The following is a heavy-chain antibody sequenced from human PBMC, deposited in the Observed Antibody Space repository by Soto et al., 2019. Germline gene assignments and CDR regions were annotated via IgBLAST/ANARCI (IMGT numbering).Heavy chain of an antibody. CDR3: ARAQGNYFDY. D-gene: IGHD3-10*01. Sequence: QVQLVQSGAEVKKPGASVKVSCKASGYTFTNYFITWVRQAPGQGLEWMGWINPDNGNTNYAQKIQGRVTMTTDTSTSTAYMELRSLRSDATALFFCARAQGNYFDYWGQGTLVTVSS. V-gene: IGHV1-18*01. CDR2: INPDNGNT. CDR1: GYTFTNYF. J-gene: IGHJ4*02.